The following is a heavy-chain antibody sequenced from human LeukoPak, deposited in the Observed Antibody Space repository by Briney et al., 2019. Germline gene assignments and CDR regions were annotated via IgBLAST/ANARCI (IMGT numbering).Heavy chain of an antibody. CDR3: ARASGYYYGASDI. CDR2: INPNSGGT. CDR1: GYSFTSYR. V-gene: IGHV1-2*02. D-gene: IGHD3-22*01. J-gene: IGHJ3*02. Sequence: GESLKISCKGSGYSFTSYRIGWVRQAPGQGPEWMGWINPNSGGTNYAQKFQGRVTMTRDTSISTAYMELSRLRSDDTAVYYCARASGYYYGASDIWGQGTMVTVSS.